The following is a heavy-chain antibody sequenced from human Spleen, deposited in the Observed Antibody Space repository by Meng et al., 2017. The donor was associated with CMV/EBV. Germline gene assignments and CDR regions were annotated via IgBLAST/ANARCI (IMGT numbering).Heavy chain of an antibody. Sequence: ASVKVSCKASGYAFIGYYMHWVRQAPGQGLEWMGIINPSGGSTSYAQKLQGRVTMTTDTSTSTAYMELRSLRSDDTAVYYCAREDSTVTTLFDYWGQGTLVTVSS. V-gene: IGHV1-46*01. J-gene: IGHJ4*02. CDR1: GYAFIGYY. CDR2: INPSGGST. D-gene: IGHD4-17*01. CDR3: AREDSTVTTLFDY.